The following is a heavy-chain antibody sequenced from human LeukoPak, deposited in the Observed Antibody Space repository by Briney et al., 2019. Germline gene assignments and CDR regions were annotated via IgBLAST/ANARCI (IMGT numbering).Heavy chain of an antibody. CDR1: GGSISSSSYY. D-gene: IGHD5-24*01. V-gene: IGHV4-39*01. CDR2: IYYSGST. Sequence: SETLSLTCTVSGGSISSSSYYWGWIRQPPGQGLEWIGSIYYSGSTYYNPSLKSRVTISVDTSKNQFSLKLSSVTAADTAVYYCARRDGYNTIDYWGQGTLVTVSS. J-gene: IGHJ4*02. CDR3: ARRDGYNTIDY.